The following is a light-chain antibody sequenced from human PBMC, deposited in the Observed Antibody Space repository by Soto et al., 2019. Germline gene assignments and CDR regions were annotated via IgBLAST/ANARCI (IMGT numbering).Light chain of an antibody. J-gene: IGKJ2*01. CDR3: QQYNNWPPYT. CDR2: GAS. Sequence: EIVLTQSPGTLPLSPGERAALSCRASQIVSSNLAWYQQKPGQAPRLLIYGASTRATGVPARFSGSGSGTEFTLTITSLQSEDFAIYYCQQYNNWPPYTFGQGTKVDIK. V-gene: IGKV3-15*01. CDR1: QIVSSN.